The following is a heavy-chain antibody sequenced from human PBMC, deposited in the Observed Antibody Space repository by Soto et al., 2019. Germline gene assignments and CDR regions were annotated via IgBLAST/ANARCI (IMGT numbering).Heavy chain of an antibody. CDR2: IYYSGST. D-gene: IGHD6-6*01. CDR3: ARLSIAADAFDI. J-gene: IGHJ3*02. CDR1: GGSISSSSYY. Sequence: SETLSLTCTVSGGSISSSSYYWGWIRQPPGKGLEWIGSIYYSGSTYYNPSLKSRVTISVDTSKNQFSLRLSSVTAADTAVYYCARLSIAADAFDIWGQGTMVTV. V-gene: IGHV4-39*01.